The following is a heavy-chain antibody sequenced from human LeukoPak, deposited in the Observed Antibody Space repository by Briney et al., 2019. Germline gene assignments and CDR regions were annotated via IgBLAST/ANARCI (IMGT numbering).Heavy chain of an antibody. D-gene: IGHD3-9*01. J-gene: IGHJ6*02. CDR2: IYYRGRT. Sequence: SETLSLTCTVSGGSIVSYYWSWIRQSPGKGLEWIGNIYYRGRTNYNPSLRCRVTMSVDTSKNLFSLKLTSVTASDTAVYYCARIPSDISGAIFYAMDVWGQGTTVTVSS. V-gene: IGHV4-59*08. CDR3: ARIPSDISGAIFYAMDV. CDR1: GGSIVSYY.